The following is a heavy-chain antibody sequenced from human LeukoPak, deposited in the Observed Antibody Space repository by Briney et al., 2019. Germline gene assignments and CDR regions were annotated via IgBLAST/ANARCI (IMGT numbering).Heavy chain of an antibody. J-gene: IGHJ5*02. CDR1: GYSFTSYW. V-gene: IGHV5-51*01. Sequence: GESLKISCKGSGYSFTSYWIGWVRQMPGKGLEWMGIIYPGDSDTRYSPSCQGQVSISADKSISTDYLQWSSLKASDTAMSYCAREAAIAVAGPWFDPWGQGTLVTVSS. CDR3: AREAAIAVAGPWFDP. D-gene: IGHD6-19*01. CDR2: IYPGDSDT.